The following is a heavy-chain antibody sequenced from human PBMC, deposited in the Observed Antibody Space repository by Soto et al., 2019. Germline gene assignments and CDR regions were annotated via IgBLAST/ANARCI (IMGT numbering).Heavy chain of an antibody. CDR1: GFTFSSYG. Sequence: GGSLRLSCAASGFTFSSYGMHWVRQAPGKGLEWVAVISYDGSNKYYADSVKGRFTISRDNSKNTLYLQMNSLRAEDTAVYYCAKDLRKQLWLPFFDYWGQGTLVTVSS. D-gene: IGHD5-18*01. J-gene: IGHJ4*02. V-gene: IGHV3-30*18. CDR3: AKDLRKQLWLPFFDY. CDR2: ISYDGSNK.